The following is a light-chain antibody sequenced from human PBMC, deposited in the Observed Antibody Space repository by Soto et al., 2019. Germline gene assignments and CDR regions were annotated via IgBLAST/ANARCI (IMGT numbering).Light chain of an antibody. CDR1: SSDVGCFNY. CDR2: DVT. J-gene: IGLJ1*01. V-gene: IGLV2-14*03. CDR3: NSYTSSSTYV. Sequence: QSVLTQPASVSGSPGQSITISCTGTSSDVGCFNYVSWYQQHPGKAPKLMIYDVTNRPSGVSYRFSGSKSGNTASLTISGLQAEDEADYYCNSYTSSSTYVFGTGTKATVL.